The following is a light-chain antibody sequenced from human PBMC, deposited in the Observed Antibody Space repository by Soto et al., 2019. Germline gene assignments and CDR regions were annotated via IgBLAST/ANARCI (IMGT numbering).Light chain of an antibody. V-gene: IGLV2-23*01. CDR3: CSYAGSPYV. Sequence: SALTQPASGSGSPGQSITISCTGTSSDVGSYNLVSWYQQHPGKAPKLMIYEGSKRPSGVSNRFSGSKSGNTASLTISGLQAEDEADYYCCSYAGSPYVFGTGTKVTVL. CDR1: SSDVGSYNL. J-gene: IGLJ1*01. CDR2: EGS.